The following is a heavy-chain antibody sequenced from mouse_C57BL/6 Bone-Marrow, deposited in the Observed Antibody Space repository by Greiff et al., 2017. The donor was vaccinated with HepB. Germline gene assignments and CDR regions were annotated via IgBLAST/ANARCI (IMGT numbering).Heavy chain of an antibody. D-gene: IGHD1-1*01. CDR1: GFSLTSYG. J-gene: IGHJ2*01. Sequence: VQLQQSGPGLVQPSQSLSITCTVSGFSLTSYGVHWVRQSPGKGLEWLGVIWSGGSTDYNAAFISRLSISKDNSKSQVFFKMNSLQADDTAIYYWARRGGSSPYYFDYWGQGTTLTVSS. CDR3: ARRGGSSPYYFDY. CDR2: IWSGGST. V-gene: IGHV2-2*01.